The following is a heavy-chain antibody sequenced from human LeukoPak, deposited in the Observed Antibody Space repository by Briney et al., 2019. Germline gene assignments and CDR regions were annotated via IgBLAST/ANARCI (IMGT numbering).Heavy chain of an antibody. J-gene: IGHJ3*02. D-gene: IGHD3-22*01. CDR3: ASPHYYYDSSGLDAFDI. CDR2: IYPGDSDT. Sequence: KPGESLKISCKGSGYSFTSYWIGWVRQMPGKGLEWMGIIYPGDSDTRYSPSFQGQVTISADKSISTAYLQWSSLKASDTAMYYCASPHYYYDSSGLDAFDIWGQGTMVTVSS. CDR1: GYSFTSYW. V-gene: IGHV5-51*03.